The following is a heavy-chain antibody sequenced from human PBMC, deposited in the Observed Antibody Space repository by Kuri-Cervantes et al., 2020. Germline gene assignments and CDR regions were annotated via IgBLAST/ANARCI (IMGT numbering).Heavy chain of an antibody. V-gene: IGHV3-48*01. Sequence: GESLKISCAASGFTFSTYSMNWVRQAPGKGLEWISYISSSSRIIYDAYSVKGRFTVSRDNAKSVLFLQMKSLRAEDTAVYYCAGRPNDFWSGYTFEIWGQGTMVTVSS. CDR2: ISSSSRII. CDR1: GFTFSTYS. CDR3: AGRPNDFWSGYTFEI. J-gene: IGHJ3*02. D-gene: IGHD3-3*01.